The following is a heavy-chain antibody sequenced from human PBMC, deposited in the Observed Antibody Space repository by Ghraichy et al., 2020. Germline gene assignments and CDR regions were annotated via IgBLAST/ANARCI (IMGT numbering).Heavy chain of an antibody. CDR1: GYSFTSYW. CDR2: IDPSDSYT. J-gene: IGHJ4*02. CDR3: AVLMAGSLHFDY. Sequence: GESLNISCKGSGYSFTSYWISWVRQMPGKGLEWMGRIDPSDSYTNYSPSFQGHVTISADKSISTAYLQWSSLKASDTAMYYCAVLMAGSLHFDYWGQGTLVTVSS. D-gene: IGHD1-26*01. V-gene: IGHV5-10-1*01.